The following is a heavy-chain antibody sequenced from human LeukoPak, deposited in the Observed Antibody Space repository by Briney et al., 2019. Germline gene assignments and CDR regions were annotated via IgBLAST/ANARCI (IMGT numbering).Heavy chain of an antibody. Sequence: AETLSLTCTVSGGSVSSGSYYWSWIRQPPGKGLEWIGYIYYSGSTNYNPSLKSRVTISVDTSKNQFSLKLSSVTAADTAVYYCAAEVGDYVDYWGQGTLVTVSS. V-gene: IGHV4-61*01. CDR3: AAEVGDYVDY. CDR2: IYYSGST. D-gene: IGHD1-26*01. J-gene: IGHJ4*02. CDR1: GGSVSSGSYY.